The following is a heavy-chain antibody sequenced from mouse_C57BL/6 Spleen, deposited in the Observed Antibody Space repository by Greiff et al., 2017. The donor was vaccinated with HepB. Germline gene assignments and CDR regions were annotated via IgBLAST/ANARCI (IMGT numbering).Heavy chain of an antibody. CDR3: AREFAY. CDR1: GYTFTSYW. Sequence: VQLQQPGAELVMPGASVKLSCKASGYTFTSYWMHWVKQRPGQGLEWIGEIDPSDSYTNYNQKFKGKSTLTVDKSSSTAYMQLSSLTSEDSAVYYRAREFAYWGQGTLVTVSA. J-gene: IGHJ3*01. CDR2: IDPSDSYT. V-gene: IGHV1-69*01.